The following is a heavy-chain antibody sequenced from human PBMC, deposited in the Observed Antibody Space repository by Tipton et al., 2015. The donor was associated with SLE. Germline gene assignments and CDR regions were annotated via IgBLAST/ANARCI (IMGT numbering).Heavy chain of an antibody. CDR3: ARDDRSHRVHCSGDQCYSYYYYMDV. J-gene: IGHJ6*03. CDR2: FIPMFRTA. CDR1: GGAFRSNP. V-gene: IGHV1-69*05. D-gene: IGHD2-15*01. Sequence: QLVQSGAEVKNPGSSVKVSCKASGGAFRSNPISWVRQVPGQGLEWIGGFIPMFRTANYAQNFQGRVTITTDEFTGTGYMELNSLRSDDTAMYYCARDDRSHRVHCSGDQCYSYYYYMDVWGTGTTVTVSS.